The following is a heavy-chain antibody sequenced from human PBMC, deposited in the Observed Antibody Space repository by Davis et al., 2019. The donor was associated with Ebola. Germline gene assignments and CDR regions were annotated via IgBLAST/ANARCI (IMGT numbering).Heavy chain of an antibody. J-gene: IGHJ4*02. Sequence: GESLKISCKASGYSFTTYWIVWVRQMPGKGLEWMGIIYPGDSDTRYSPSFQGQVTISADKSITTAYLQWSSLKASDTAMYYCARFLEWKADYWGQGTLVTVSS. CDR3: ARFLEWKADY. CDR2: IYPGDSDT. D-gene: IGHD3-3*01. V-gene: IGHV5-51*01. CDR1: GYSFTTYW.